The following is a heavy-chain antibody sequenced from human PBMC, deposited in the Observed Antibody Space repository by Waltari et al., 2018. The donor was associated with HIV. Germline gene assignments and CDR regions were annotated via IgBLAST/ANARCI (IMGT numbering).Heavy chain of an antibody. D-gene: IGHD1-26*01. CDR3: ARKLSGAPGYYGMDV. CDR2: MNPNSGNT. J-gene: IGHJ6*02. Sequence: QVQLVQSGAEVKKPGASVKVSCKASGYTFTSYDINWVRQATGQGLEWMGWMNPNSGNTGDAPKFQGRVTRPRTTSISTAYMELGSVRSEDTAVYYCARKLSGAPGYYGMDVWGQGTTVTVSS. V-gene: IGHV1-8*02. CDR1: GYTFTSYD.